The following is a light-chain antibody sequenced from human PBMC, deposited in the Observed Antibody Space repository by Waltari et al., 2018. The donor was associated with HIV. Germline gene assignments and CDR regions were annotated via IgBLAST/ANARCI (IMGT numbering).Light chain of an antibody. J-gene: IGLJ3*02. CDR3: LLLRGDVWV. CDR2: STS. Sequence: QTVVTQEPSLTVSPGESVTLTCASSTVAVTSDYFPTWPQQRPGQAPRPLIYSTSTKYSWTPARISGSLLGDKAALILSGVQPDDEAEYYCLLLRGDVWVFGGGTKLTVL. V-gene: IGLV7-43*01. CDR1: TVAVTSDYF.